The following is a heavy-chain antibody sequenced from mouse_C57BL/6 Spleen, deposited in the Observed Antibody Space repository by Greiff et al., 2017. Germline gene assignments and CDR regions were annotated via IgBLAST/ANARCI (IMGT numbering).Heavy chain of an antibody. D-gene: IGHD1-1*01. CDR1: GFTFSDYG. Sequence: EVQLVESGGGLVKPGGSLKLSCAASGFTFSDYGMHWVRQAPEKGLEWVAYISSGSSTIYYADTVKGRFTISRDNAKHTLFLQMTSLRSEDTAMYYCARACYYYGSRHWYFDVWGTGTTVTVSS. CDR3: ARACYYYGSRHWYFDV. J-gene: IGHJ1*03. CDR2: ISSGSSTI. V-gene: IGHV5-17*01.